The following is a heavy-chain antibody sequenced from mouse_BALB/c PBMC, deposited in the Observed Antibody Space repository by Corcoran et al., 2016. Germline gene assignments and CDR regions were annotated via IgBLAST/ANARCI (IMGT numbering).Heavy chain of an antibody. V-gene: IGHV14-3*02. Sequence: EVQLQQSGAELVKPGASVKLSCTASSFNIKDTYMHWVKQRPEQGLEWIGRIDPANGNTKYDPKFQGKATITEDTSSNTAYLQLSSLTSEDTAVYYCARWDWYFDVWGAGTTVTVSS. CDR3: ARWDWYFDV. CDR2: IDPANGNT. CDR1: SFNIKDTY. J-gene: IGHJ1*01.